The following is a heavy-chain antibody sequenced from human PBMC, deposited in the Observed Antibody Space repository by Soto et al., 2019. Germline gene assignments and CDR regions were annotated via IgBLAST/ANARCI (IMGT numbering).Heavy chain of an antibody. Sequence: SVKVSCKASGVTFSSYAISWVRQAPGQGLEWMGGIIPIFGTANYAKKFQGRVTITADKSTSTAYMELSSLRSEDTAVYYCARDGGIVVVTANYYYYGMDVWGQGTTVTVSS. CDR1: GVTFSSYA. J-gene: IGHJ6*02. V-gene: IGHV1-69*06. CDR2: IIPIFGTA. D-gene: IGHD2-21*02. CDR3: ARDGGIVVVTANYYYYGMDV.